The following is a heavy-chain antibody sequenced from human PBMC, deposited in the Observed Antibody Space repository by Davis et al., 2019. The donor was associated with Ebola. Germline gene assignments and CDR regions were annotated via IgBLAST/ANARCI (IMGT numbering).Heavy chain of an antibody. CDR2: IIPIFGTA. CDR3: ASQLELRLYYYYYYVMDV. CDR1: GGTFSSYA. Sequence: AASVKVSCKASGGTFSSYAISWVRQAPGQGLEWMGGIIPIFGTANYAQKFQGRVTITADKSTSTAYMELSSLRSEDTAVYYCASQLELRLYYYYYYVMDVWGQGTTVTVSS. D-gene: IGHD1-7*01. J-gene: IGHJ6*02. V-gene: IGHV1-69*06.